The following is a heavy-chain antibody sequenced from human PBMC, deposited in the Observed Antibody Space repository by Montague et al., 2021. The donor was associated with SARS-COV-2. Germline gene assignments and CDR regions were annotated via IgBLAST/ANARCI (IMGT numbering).Heavy chain of an antibody. Sequence: SETLSLTCTVSGGSISSSSYYWGWIRQPPEKGLEWIGYIYYRGSTYYTPSIKSRVTISVDTSKNQFSLEPSSVAAAATAVYYCAGVIVVVTQTYHYGMDVWGQGTTVTVSS. D-gene: IGHD3-22*01. J-gene: IGHJ6*02. CDR3: AGVIVVVTQTYHYGMDV. CDR2: IYYRGST. CDR1: GGSISSSSYY. V-gene: IGHV4-39*07.